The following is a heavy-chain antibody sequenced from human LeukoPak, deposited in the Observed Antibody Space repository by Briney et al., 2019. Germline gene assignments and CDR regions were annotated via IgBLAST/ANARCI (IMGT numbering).Heavy chain of an antibody. V-gene: IGHV1-69*13. Sequence: SVKVSCKASGGTFSSYAISWVRQAPGQGLEWMGGIIPIFGTANYAQKFRGRVTITADESTSTAYMELSSLRSEDTAVYYCAREHGGSYPHFDYWGQGTLVTVSS. D-gene: IGHD1-26*01. CDR3: AREHGGSYPHFDY. CDR2: IIPIFGTA. J-gene: IGHJ4*02. CDR1: GGTFSSYA.